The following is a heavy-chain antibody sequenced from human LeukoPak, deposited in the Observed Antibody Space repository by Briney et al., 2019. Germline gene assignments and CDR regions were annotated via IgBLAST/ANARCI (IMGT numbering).Heavy chain of an antibody. CDR1: GYTFTGYY. V-gene: IGHV1-2*02. J-gene: IGHJ4*02. Sequence: ASVKVSCKASGYTFTGYYMHWVRQAPGQGLEWMGWINPNSGGTNYAQKFQGRVTMTRDTSISTAYMELSRLRSDEAAVYYCAREDIVATSFDYWGQGTLVTVSS. D-gene: IGHD5-12*01. CDR2: INPNSGGT. CDR3: AREDIVATSFDY.